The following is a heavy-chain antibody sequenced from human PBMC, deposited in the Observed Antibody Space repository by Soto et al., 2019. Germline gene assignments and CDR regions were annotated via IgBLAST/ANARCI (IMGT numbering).Heavy chain of an antibody. CDR2: IIPIFGTA. D-gene: IGHD2-21*02. CDR3: ASVMTPRNAFDI. J-gene: IGHJ3*02. Sequence: SVKVSCKASGGTFSSYAISWVRQAPGQGLEWMGGIIPIFGTANYAQKFQGRVTITADKSTSTAYMELSSLRSEDTAVYYCASVMTPRNAFDIWDQGRMFTVSS. V-gene: IGHV1-69*06. CDR1: GGTFSSYA.